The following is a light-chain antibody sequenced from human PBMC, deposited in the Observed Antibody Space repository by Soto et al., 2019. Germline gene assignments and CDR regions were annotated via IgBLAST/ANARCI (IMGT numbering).Light chain of an antibody. CDR2: GAS. CDR1: QSVGSN. V-gene: IGKV3-15*01. CDR3: QQYNNWPRT. Sequence: VVLTQSPATLSLSLGESATLSCRASQSVGSNLAWYQQKRGQAPRLLIYGASTRATGIPARFSGSGSGTEFTLTIGSLQSEDFAVYYCQQYNNWPRTFGQGAKVEIK. J-gene: IGKJ1*01.